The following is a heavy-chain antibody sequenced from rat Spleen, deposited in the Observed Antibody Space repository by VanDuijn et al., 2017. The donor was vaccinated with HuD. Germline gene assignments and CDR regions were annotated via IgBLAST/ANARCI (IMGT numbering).Heavy chain of an antibody. V-gene: IGHV3-1*01. D-gene: IGHD1-10*01. CDR2: ISSSGST. CDR3: ARDNSGYWYFDF. CDR1: GYSITSNY. Sequence: EVQLQESGPGLVKPSQSLSLTCSVTGYSITSNYWGWIRKFPGNKMEWMGYISSSGSTSYNPSLKSRISITRDTSKNQFFLQLNSVTTEDTATYYCARDNSGYWYFDFWGPGTMVTVSS. J-gene: IGHJ1*01.